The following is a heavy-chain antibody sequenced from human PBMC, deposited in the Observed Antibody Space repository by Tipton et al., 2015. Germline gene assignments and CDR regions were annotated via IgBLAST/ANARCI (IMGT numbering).Heavy chain of an antibody. CDR3: TRIRGRYVMDS. D-gene: IGHD3-16*01. J-gene: IGHJ4*02. CDR2: ISHSGTT. Sequence: SLRLSCTVSGGSIGSHFWSWIRQSPGKGLEWIGYISHSGTTNYNPSLKSRVAISVDTSKNQFFLNLSSVTAADTAVYYCTRIRGRYVMDSWGQGTLVTVSS. V-gene: IGHV4-59*11. CDR1: GGSIGSHF.